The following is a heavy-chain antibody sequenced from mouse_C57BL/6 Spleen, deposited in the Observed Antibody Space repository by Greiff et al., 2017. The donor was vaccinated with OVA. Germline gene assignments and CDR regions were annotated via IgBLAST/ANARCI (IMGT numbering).Heavy chain of an antibody. Sequence: QVQLQQPGAELVKPGASVKLSCKASGYTFTSYWMQWVKQRPGQGLEWIGEIDPSDSYTNYNQKFKGKATLTVDTSSSTAYMQLSSLTSEDSAVYYCARSNYDGYFDYWGQDTTLTVSS. D-gene: IGHD2-3*01. CDR3: ARSNYDGYFDY. CDR2: IDPSDSYT. V-gene: IGHV1-50*01. J-gene: IGHJ2*01. CDR1: GYTFTSYW.